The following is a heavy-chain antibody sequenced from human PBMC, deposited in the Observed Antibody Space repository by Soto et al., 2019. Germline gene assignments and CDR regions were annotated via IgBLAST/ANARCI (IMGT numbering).Heavy chain of an antibody. CDR1: GDSITNYY. Sequence: QVQLQESGPELVKPSETLSLTCSVSGDSITNYYWSWIRQPPGKELEWIGYIYYSGATNYNPSLESRVTSSLATYRVQFSLDLTSVTAAGTAVYYCASSGAATGIGAFDIWGQGTMVTVS. V-gene: IGHV4-59*01. D-gene: IGHD2-21*02. CDR2: IYYSGAT. CDR3: ASSGAATGIGAFDI. J-gene: IGHJ3*02.